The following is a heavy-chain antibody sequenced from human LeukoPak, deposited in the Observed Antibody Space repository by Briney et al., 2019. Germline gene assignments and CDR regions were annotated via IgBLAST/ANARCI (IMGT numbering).Heavy chain of an antibody. CDR2: IYTSGST. CDR1: GGSISSYY. J-gene: IGHJ3*02. CDR3: ARGKVDDYDSSGWAFDI. Sequence: PSETLSLTCTVSGGSISSYYWSWIRQPAGKGLEWIGRIYTSGSTNYNPSLKSRVTMSVDTSKNQFSLKLSSVTAADTAVYYRARGKVDDYDSSGWAFDIWGQGTMVTVSS. V-gene: IGHV4-4*07. D-gene: IGHD3-22*01.